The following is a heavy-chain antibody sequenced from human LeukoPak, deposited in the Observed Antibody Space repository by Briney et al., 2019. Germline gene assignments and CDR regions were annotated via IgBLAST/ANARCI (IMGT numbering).Heavy chain of an antibody. CDR1: GFTFSSYA. D-gene: IGHD6-19*01. Sequence: PGGSLRLSCAASGFTFSSYAMGWVRQAPGKGLEWVSAISGSGGSTYYADSVKGRFTISRDNSKNTLYLQMNSLRAEDTAVYYCANIAVAGTISDYWGQGTLVTVSS. V-gene: IGHV3-23*01. J-gene: IGHJ4*02. CDR2: ISGSGGST. CDR3: ANIAVAGTISDY.